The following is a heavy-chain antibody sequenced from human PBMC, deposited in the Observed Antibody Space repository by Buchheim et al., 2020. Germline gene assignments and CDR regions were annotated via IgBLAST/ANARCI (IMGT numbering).Heavy chain of an antibody. V-gene: IGHV4-31*01. Sequence: QVQLQESGPGLVRPSQTLSLICTVSGVSISRGGYYWNWIRQHPGKGLEWIGYIYFTGSTYYNPSLKSPVTMSVDTSKNQFSLKLTSVTAADTAVYYCARDLPPGPWGQGTL. CDR1: GVSISRGGYY. J-gene: IGHJ5*02. CDR3: ARDLPPGP. CDR2: IYFTGST.